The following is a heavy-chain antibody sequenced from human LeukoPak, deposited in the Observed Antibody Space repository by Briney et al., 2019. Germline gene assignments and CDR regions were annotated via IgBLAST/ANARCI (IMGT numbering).Heavy chain of an antibody. V-gene: IGHV3-21*01. CDR2: ISSSSSYI. D-gene: IGHD3-10*01. Sequence: GGSLRLSCAASGFTFSSYSMSWVRQAPGKGLEWGSSISSSSSYIYYADSVKGRFTISRDNAKNSLYLQMNSLRAEDTAVYYCARVFTMVRGVIGAFDIWGQGTMVTVSS. CDR3: ARVFTMVRGVIGAFDI. CDR1: GFTFSSYS. J-gene: IGHJ3*02.